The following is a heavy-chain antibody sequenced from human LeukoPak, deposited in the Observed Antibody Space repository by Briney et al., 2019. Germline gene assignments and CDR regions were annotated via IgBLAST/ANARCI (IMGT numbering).Heavy chain of an antibody. CDR2: ISWDGGST. V-gene: IGHV3-43D*03. D-gene: IGHD2-21*02. J-gene: IGHJ6*02. Sequence: PGGSLRLSCAASGFTFDDYAMHWVRQAPGKGLEWVSLISWDGGSTYYADSVKGRFTISRDNSKNSLYLQMNSLRAEDTALYYCAKDGPVVVTAIRSYYYYGMDVWGQGTTVTVS. CDR1: GFTFDDYA. CDR3: AKDGPVVVTAIRSYYYYGMDV.